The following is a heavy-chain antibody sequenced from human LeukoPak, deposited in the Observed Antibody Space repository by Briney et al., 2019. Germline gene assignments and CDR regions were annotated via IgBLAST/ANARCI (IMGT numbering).Heavy chain of an antibody. V-gene: IGHV1-69*05. CDR3: ARVNKPPGEVVPAASGGAFDI. J-gene: IGHJ3*02. CDR2: IIPIFGTA. Sequence: GASVKVSCKASGGTFSSYAISWVRQAPGQGLEWMGGIIPIFGTANYAQKFQGSVTITTDESTSTAYMELSSLRSEDTAVYYCARVNKPPGEVVPAASGGAFDIWGQGTMVTVSS. D-gene: IGHD2-2*01. CDR1: GGTFSSYA.